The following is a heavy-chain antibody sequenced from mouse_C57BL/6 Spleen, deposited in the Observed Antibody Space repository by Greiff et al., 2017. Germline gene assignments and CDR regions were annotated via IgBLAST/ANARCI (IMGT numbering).Heavy chain of an antibody. Sequence: VQLQQSVAELVRPGASVKLSCTASGFNIKNNYMHWVKQRPEQGLEWIGRIDPANGNTKYASKFQGKATITADTSSNTAYLQLSSLTSEYTAIYYCARGGGYYFDDWGQGTTLTVSS. CDR1: GFNIKNNY. J-gene: IGHJ2*01. V-gene: IGHV14-3*01. CDR3: ARGGGYYFDD. CDR2: IDPANGNT.